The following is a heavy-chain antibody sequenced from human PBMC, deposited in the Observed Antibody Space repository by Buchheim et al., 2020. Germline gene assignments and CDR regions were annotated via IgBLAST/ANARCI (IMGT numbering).Heavy chain of an antibody. CDR1: GGSISSYY. D-gene: IGHD3-16*01. J-gene: IGHJ2*01. V-gene: IGHV4-59*01. CDR3: ARENWERPPHWYLDL. Sequence: QVQLQESGPGLVKPWETLSLTCTVSGGSISSYYWSWIRQPPGKGLEWMGYILHNGNTYYNPSLNSQLTMSVNTSRNQFSLSLSSVTAADTAVYYCARENWERPPHWYLDLWGRGTL. CDR2: ILHNGNT.